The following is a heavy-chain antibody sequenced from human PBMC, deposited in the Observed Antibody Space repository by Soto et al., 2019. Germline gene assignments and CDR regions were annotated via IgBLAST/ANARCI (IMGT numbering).Heavy chain of an antibody. D-gene: IGHD3-22*01. CDR1: GGTXTSYA. J-gene: IGHJ4*02. V-gene: IGHV1-69*13. Sequence: SXMVSFRASGGTXTSYAIGWVRQAPGQGLGWIGGIIPIFGTTNYAQKLQGRVTISEDESTSTAYMELITLRSEYTAVYYWARDLDPYDYDRSGPGCFDYWGQGILGTVS. CDR2: IIPIFGTT. CDR3: ARDLDPYDYDRSGPGCFDY.